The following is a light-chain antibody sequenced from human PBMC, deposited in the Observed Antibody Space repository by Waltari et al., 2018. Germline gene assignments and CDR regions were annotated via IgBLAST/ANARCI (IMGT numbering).Light chain of an antibody. CDR1: QDITNY. CDR2: DAS. J-gene: IGKJ4*01. V-gene: IGKV1-33*01. CDR3: QQYDNLPLT. Sequence: DIQMTQSPSSLSASVGARVTITCQASQDITNYLNWYQQKPGKAPKLLIYDASNLGTGVPSRFSGSGSGTDFTITISSLQPEDIATYYCQQYDNLPLTFGGGTKVEIK.